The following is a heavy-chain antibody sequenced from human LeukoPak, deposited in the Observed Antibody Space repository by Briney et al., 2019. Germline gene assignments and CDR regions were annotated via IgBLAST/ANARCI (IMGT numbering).Heavy chain of an antibody. CDR1: GFTFSSYA. D-gene: IGHD3-22*01. Sequence: GSLRLSCAASGFTFSSYAMHWVRQAPGKGLEWIGEINHSGSTNYNPSLKSRVTISVDTSKNQFSLKLSSVTAADTAVYYCARAITMIVVVGDAFDIWGQGTMVTVSS. CDR2: INHSGST. CDR3: ARAITMIVVVGDAFDI. J-gene: IGHJ3*02. V-gene: IGHV4-34*01.